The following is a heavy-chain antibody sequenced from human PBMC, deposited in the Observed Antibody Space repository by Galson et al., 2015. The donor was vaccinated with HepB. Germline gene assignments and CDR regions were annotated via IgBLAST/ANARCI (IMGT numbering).Heavy chain of an antibody. CDR2: IDQNGSS. D-gene: IGHD3-10*01. V-gene: IGHV4-34*01. J-gene: IGHJ5*02. CDR1: GGSFSGYY. Sequence: SETLSLTCGVNGGSFSGYYWTWIRQAPHKGLEWIGEIDQNGSSNYRRALKSRVIISVDSSKRQFSLKMTSMTAADTAVYYCVRGRFGQVRGIIDLWGQGTSVIVSS. CDR3: VRGRFGQVRGIIDL.